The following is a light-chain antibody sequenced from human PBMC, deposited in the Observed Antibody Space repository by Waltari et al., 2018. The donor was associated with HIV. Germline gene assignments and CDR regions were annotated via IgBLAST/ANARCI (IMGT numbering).Light chain of an antibody. CDR3: QVWDSGRQGVV. CDR1: NIGSKS. J-gene: IGLJ2*01. V-gene: IGLV3-21*04. CDR2: YDR. Sequence: SYVLTQPPSVSVAPGQTAKITCEENNIGSKSVHWYQQKSGQAPVMVIHYDRDRPSRIPERFSGSNSGNTATLTITRVEVGDEAAYFWQVWDSGRQGVVFGGGTKLTVL.